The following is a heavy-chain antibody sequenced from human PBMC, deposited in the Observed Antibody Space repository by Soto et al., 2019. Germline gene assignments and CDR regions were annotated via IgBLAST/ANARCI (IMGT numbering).Heavy chain of an antibody. J-gene: IGHJ5*02. Sequence: VQLLESGGGLVQPGGSLRLSCAASGFTFSSYAMSWVRQAPGKGLEWVSAISGSGGSTYYADSVKGRFTISRDNSKNTLYLQMNSLRAEDTAVYYCAKDLSYYYGSGSRFDPWGQGTLVTVSS. CDR2: ISGSGGST. CDR3: AKDLSYYYGSGSRFDP. V-gene: IGHV3-23*01. CDR1: GFTFSSYA. D-gene: IGHD3-10*01.